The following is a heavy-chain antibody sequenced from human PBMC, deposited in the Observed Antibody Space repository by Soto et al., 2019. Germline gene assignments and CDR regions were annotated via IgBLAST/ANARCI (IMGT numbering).Heavy chain of an antibody. D-gene: IGHD3-3*01. CDR1: GGTFSSYA. V-gene: IGHV1-69*06. CDR3: AREATGDFWSGYYMPNWFDP. CDR2: IIPIFGTA. Sequence: SVKVSCKASGGTFSSYAISWVRQAPGQGLEWMGGIIPIFGTANYAQKFQGRVTITADKSTSTAYMELSSLRSEDTAVYYCAREATGDFWSGYYMPNWFDPWGQGTLVTVSS. J-gene: IGHJ5*02.